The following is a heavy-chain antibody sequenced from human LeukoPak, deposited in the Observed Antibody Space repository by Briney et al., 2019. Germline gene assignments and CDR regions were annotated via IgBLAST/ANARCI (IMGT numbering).Heavy chain of an antibody. CDR1: GGSISSGGYS. Sequence: PSQTLSLTCAVSGGSISSGGYSWSWIRQPPGKGLEWIGYIYHSGSTYYNPSLKSRVTISVDRSKNQFSLKLSSVTAADTAVYYCARAGDFWSGYPSRNYMDVWGKGTTVTVSS. J-gene: IGHJ6*03. V-gene: IGHV4-30-2*01. CDR2: IYHSGST. CDR3: ARAGDFWSGYPSRNYMDV. D-gene: IGHD3-3*01.